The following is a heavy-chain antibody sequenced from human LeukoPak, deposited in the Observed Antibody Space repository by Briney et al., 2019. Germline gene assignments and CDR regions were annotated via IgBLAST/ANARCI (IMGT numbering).Heavy chain of an antibody. D-gene: IGHD6-19*01. J-gene: IGHJ2*01. V-gene: IGHV1-8*01. CDR3: AADSNNSGWHYWYFDL. CDR1: GYTFTSYD. Sequence: ASVKVSCKASGYTFTSYDINWVRQATGQGLEWMGWMNPNSGNTNYAQKFQERVTITRDMSTSTAYMELSSLRSEDTAVYYCAADSNNSGWHYWYFDLWGRGTLVTVSS. CDR2: MNPNSGNT.